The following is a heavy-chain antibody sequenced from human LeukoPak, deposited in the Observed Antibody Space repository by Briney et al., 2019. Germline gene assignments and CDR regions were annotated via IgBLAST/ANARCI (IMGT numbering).Heavy chain of an antibody. CDR2: INHSGST. V-gene: IGHV4-34*01. J-gene: IGHJ6*02. Sequence: SETLSLTCAVYGGSFSGYYWSWIRQPPGKGLEWIGEINHSGSTNYNPSLKSRVTISVDTSKNQFSLKLSSVTAADTAVYYCARDQLLSSSAHYYYYYGMDVWGQGTTVTVSS. D-gene: IGHD3-10*01. CDR1: GGSFSGYY. CDR3: ARDQLLSSSAHYYYYYGMDV.